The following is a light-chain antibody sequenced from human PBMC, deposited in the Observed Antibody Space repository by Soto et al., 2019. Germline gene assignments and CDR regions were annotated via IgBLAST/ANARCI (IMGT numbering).Light chain of an antibody. CDR1: SSDVGAYNS. CDR2: KGS. Sequence: QSVLAQSASVSGSPGQSITISCTGTSSDVGAYNSVSWYQQHPHKAPQVIIYKGSQRPSGVSNRFSGSTSGNAASLTISGLQADDEADYFCCSSAPESTYVFGTGTKLTVL. CDR3: CSSAPESTYV. V-gene: IGLV2-23*01. J-gene: IGLJ1*01.